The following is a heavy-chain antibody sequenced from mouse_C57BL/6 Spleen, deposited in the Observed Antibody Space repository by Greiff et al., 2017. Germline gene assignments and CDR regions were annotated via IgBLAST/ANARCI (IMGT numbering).Heavy chain of an antibody. J-gene: IGHJ1*03. V-gene: IGHV2-5*01. CDR3: AKNPSNWDWYFDV. D-gene: IGHD4-1*01. CDR1: GFSLTSYG. CDR2: IWRGGST. Sequence: VQLVESGPGLVQPSQSLSITCTVSGFSLTSYGVHWVRQSPGKGLEWLGVIWRGGSTDYNAAFMSRLSITKDNSKSQVFFKMNSLQADDTAIYYFAKNPSNWDWYFDVWGTGTTVTVSS.